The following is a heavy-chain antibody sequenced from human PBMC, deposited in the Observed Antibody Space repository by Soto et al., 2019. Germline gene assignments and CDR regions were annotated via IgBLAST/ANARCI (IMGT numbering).Heavy chain of an antibody. CDR3: ARDPPDFKSGLDY. CDR2: TYYRSKWNY. Sequence: SQTLSLTCAISGDSVSNKGATWNWVRLSPSRGLEWLGRTYYRSKWNYDYAISVKSRISINPDTSKNQFSLQLNYVNHEDTAVYYCARDPPDFKSGLDYWGQGTVVTVYS. CDR1: GDSVSNKGAT. J-gene: IGHJ4*02. V-gene: IGHV6-1*01. D-gene: IGHD1-26*01.